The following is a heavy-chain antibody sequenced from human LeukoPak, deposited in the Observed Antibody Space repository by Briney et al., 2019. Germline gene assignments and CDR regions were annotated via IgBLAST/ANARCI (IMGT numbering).Heavy chain of an antibody. Sequence: ASVKVSCKASGYPFTGFYMHWVRQAPGLGREWMGWINPKSGGTNYAPKFQGWVTMTRDPCISPAYMELCRLRSEDTAVYYCARTSSAGAGVYWFDPWGQGTLVTVSS. CDR3: ARTSSAGAGVYWFDP. CDR1: GYPFTGFY. V-gene: IGHV1-2*04. J-gene: IGHJ5*02. D-gene: IGHD2-2*01. CDR2: INPKSGGT.